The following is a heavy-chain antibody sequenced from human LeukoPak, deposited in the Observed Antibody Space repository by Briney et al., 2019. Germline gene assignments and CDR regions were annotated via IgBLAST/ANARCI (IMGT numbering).Heavy chain of an antibody. J-gene: IGHJ6*02. CDR2: ISWDGGST. Sequence: GGSLRLSCAASGFTFDDYTMHWVRQAPGKGLEWVSLISWDGGSTYYADSVKGRFTISRDNSKNSLYLQMNSLRTEDTALYYCAKGMGNSGWYGRGYYYYGMDVWGHGTTVTVSS. D-gene: IGHD6-19*01. CDR1: GFTFDDYT. V-gene: IGHV3-43*01. CDR3: AKGMGNSGWYGRGYYYYGMDV.